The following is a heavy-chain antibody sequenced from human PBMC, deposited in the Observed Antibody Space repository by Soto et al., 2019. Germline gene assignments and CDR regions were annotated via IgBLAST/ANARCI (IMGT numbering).Heavy chain of an antibody. D-gene: IGHD2-15*01. CDR1: GYSFTSYW. V-gene: IGHV5-51*01. CDR3: ASWGVYGDYEGVVAAHPGTDAFDI. Sequence: PGESLKVSCKGSGYSFTSYWIGWVRQMPGKGLEWMGIIYPGDSDTRYSPSFQGQVTISADKSISTAYLQWSSLKASDTAMYYCASWGVYGDYEGVVAAHPGTDAFDIWGQGTMVTVSS. J-gene: IGHJ3*02. CDR2: IYPGDSDT.